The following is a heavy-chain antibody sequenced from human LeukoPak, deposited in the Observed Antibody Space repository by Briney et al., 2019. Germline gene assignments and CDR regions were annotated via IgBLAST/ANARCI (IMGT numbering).Heavy chain of an antibody. V-gene: IGHV4-39*07. CDR3: AGAPSLVY. CDR2: IYYSGST. Sequence: SETLSLTCTVSGGSISSSSYYWGWIRQPPGKGLEWIGSIYYSGSTYYNPSLKSRVTMSVDTSKNQFSLKLSSVTAADTAVYYCAGAPSLVYWGQGTLVTVSS. J-gene: IGHJ4*02. CDR1: GGSISSSSYY.